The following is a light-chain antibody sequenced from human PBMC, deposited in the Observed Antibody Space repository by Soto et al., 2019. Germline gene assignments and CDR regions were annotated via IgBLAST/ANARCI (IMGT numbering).Light chain of an antibody. Sequence: EIVMTQSPATLSLSPCEGATLSCRASQSISDTLAWYQQKPGQAPRLLIYGASKRATGFPARFSGSGSGTDFTLTISSLQSEDFAVYYCQQYNNWPWTFGQGTKVDIK. CDR1: QSISDT. CDR3: QQYNNWPWT. V-gene: IGKV3-15*01. CDR2: GAS. J-gene: IGKJ1*01.